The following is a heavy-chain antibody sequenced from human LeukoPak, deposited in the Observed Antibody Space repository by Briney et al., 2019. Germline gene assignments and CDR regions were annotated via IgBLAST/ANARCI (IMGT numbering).Heavy chain of an antibody. V-gene: IGHV4-31*03. CDR3: ARAWFDGYSYRGGVFDY. D-gene: IGHD5-18*01. CDR1: GGSISSGGYY. J-gene: IGHJ4*02. Sequence: SETLSLTCTVSGGSISSGGYYWSWIRQHPGKGLERIGYIYYSGSTYYNPSLKSRVTISVDTSKNQFSLKLSSVTAADTAVYYCARAWFDGYSYRGGVFDYWGQGTLVTVSS. CDR2: IYYSGST.